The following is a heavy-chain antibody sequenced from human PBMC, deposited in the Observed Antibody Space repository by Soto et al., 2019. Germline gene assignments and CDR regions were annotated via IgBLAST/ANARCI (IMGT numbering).Heavy chain of an antibody. Sequence: EVQLVESGGGLVKPGGSLRLSCAASGFTFSSYSMNWVRQAPGKGLEWVSSISSSSSCIYYADSVKGRFTISRDNAKNSLYLQMNSLRAEDTAVYYCAREAGYYDFWSGYYTGGGYYYGMDVWGQGTTVTVSS. J-gene: IGHJ6*02. D-gene: IGHD3-3*01. V-gene: IGHV3-21*01. CDR1: GFTFSSYS. CDR2: ISSSSSCI. CDR3: AREAGYYDFWSGYYTGGGYYYGMDV.